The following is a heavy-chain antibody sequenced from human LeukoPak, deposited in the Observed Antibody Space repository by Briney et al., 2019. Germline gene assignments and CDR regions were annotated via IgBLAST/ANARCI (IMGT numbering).Heavy chain of an antibody. CDR2: INHSGST. Sequence: SETLSLTCAVYGGFLSGYYWSWIRQPPGKGLEWIGEINHSGSTNYNPSLKSRVTISVDTSKNQFSLKLSSVTAADTAVYYCARDTPHYYYDSSGYGYWGQGTLVTVSS. CDR3: ARDTPHYYYDSSGYGY. V-gene: IGHV4-34*01. CDR1: GGFLSGYY. J-gene: IGHJ4*02. D-gene: IGHD3-22*01.